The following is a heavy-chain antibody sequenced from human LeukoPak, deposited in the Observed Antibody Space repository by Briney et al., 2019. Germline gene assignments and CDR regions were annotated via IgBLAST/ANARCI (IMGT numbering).Heavy chain of an antibody. J-gene: IGHJ4*02. D-gene: IGHD3-22*01. CDR3: LSEYYDSSAQDY. Sequence: GGSLRLSCAASGFTFSSYGMHWVRQAPGKGLEWVAFIRYDGSNKYYADSVKGRFTISRDNSKNTLYLQMNSLRAEDTAVCYPLSEYYDSSAQDYWGQGTLVTVSS. CDR1: GFTFSSYG. CDR2: IRYDGSNK. V-gene: IGHV3-30*02.